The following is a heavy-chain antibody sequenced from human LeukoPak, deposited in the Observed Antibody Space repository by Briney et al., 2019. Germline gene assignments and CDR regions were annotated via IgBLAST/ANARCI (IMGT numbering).Heavy chain of an antibody. V-gene: IGHV1-2*02. CDR1: GYTFTGYY. CDR3: ARVRKYYYDKVAFDI. Sequence: ASVKLSCKASGYTFTGYYMLWVRQAPGQGLEWMGWINPNSGGTNYAQKFQGRVTMTRDTSISTAYMELSRLRSDDTAVYYCARVRKYYYDKVAFDIWGQGTVVAVSS. D-gene: IGHD3-22*01. J-gene: IGHJ3*02. CDR2: INPNSGGT.